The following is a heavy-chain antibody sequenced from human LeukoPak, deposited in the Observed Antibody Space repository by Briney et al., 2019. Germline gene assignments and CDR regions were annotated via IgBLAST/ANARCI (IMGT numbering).Heavy chain of an antibody. CDR2: TSGGGDST. CDR3: AKDPQWLVPKYFDY. J-gene: IGHJ4*02. CDR1: GFTFSNYA. Sequence: GGSLRLSCAASGFTFSNYAMSWVRQAPGKGLDWVSGTSGGGDSTYYADSVKGRFTISRDNSKNTLYLQMNSLRAEDTAVYFCAKDPQWLVPKYFDYWGRGTLVTVSS. D-gene: IGHD6-19*01. V-gene: IGHV3-23*01.